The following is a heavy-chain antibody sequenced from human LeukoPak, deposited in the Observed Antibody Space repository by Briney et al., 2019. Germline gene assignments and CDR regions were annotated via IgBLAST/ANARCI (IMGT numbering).Heavy chain of an antibody. V-gene: IGHV5-51*01. Sequence: GESLKISCKDSGYSFTNYWIAWVRQMPGKGLEWMGIIYPRDSDTTYSPPFQGQVTISADKSISTAYLQWSSLKASDTAMYFCARLLDYGGTYYFDYWGQGTLVTVSS. D-gene: IGHD4-23*01. J-gene: IGHJ4*02. CDR2: IYPRDSDT. CDR3: ARLLDYGGTYYFDY. CDR1: GYSFTNYW.